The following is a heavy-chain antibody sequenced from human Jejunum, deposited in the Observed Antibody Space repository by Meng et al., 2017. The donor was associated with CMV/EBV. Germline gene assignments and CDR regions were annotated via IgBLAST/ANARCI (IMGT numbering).Heavy chain of an antibody. V-gene: IGHV7-4-1*01. CDR3: ARGNGWRFDY. J-gene: IGHJ4*02. D-gene: IGHD6-19*01. Sequence: VELVQCGSELQKSWGSVKGCCKGGCDTFTSSFRKWVRHAHGEGVEWMGWIDINTGTPTYAQGFTGRFVFYLDTSVSTAYLQIDSLKADDTAVYYCARGNGWRFDYWGQGTLVTVSS. CDR1: CDTFTSSF. CDR2: IDINTGTP.